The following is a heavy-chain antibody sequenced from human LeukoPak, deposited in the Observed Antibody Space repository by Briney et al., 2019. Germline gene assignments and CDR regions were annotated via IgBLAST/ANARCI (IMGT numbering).Heavy chain of an antibody. CDR3: ARQDIYDYVWGSYRYTGSNWFDP. Sequence: SETLSLTCTVSGGSISSYHWSWIRQPPGKGLEWIGYIYYSGSTNYNPSLKSRVTISVDTSKNQFSLKLSSVTAADTAVYYCARQDIYDYVWGSYRYTGSNWFDPWGQGTLVTVSS. J-gene: IGHJ5*02. V-gene: IGHV4-59*08. CDR1: GGSISSYH. D-gene: IGHD3-16*02. CDR2: IYYSGST.